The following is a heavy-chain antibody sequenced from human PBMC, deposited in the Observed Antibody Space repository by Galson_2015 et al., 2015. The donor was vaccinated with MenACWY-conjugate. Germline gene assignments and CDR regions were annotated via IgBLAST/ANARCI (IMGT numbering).Heavy chain of an antibody. D-gene: IGHD2-2*01. CDR3: ARHDRTAPARSGAFDI. CDR2: IYYSGST. CDR1: GGSISSSSYY. V-gene: IGHV4-39*01. Sequence: SETLSLTCPVSGGSISSSSYYWDWIRQPPGRGLEWIGTIYYSGSTYYNSSLKSRVTISVDTSQNQFSLNLSSVTAADTAMYYCARHDRTAPARSGAFDIWGRGTMVTVSS. J-gene: IGHJ3*02.